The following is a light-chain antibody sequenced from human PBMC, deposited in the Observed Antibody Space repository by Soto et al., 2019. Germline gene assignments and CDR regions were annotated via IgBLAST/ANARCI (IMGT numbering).Light chain of an antibody. CDR3: QVWDSSSAHPV. CDR2: YDS. J-gene: IGLJ3*02. V-gene: IGLV3-21*04. CDR1: HIGSKS. Sequence: SYELTQPPSVSVAPGKTARITCGGNHIGSKSVHWYQQKPGQAPVLVIYYDSDRPSGIPERFSGSNSGNTATLTISRVEAGDEADYYCQVWDSSSAHPVFGGGTKLTVL.